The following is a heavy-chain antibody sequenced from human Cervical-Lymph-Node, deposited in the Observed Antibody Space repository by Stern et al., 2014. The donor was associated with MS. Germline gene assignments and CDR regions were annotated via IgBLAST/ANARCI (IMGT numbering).Heavy chain of an antibody. D-gene: IGHD2-15*01. V-gene: IGHV3-15*01. Sequence: MQLVQSGGGLVKPGGSLRLSCAASGFTFSNAWMSWVRQAPGKGLEGVGRIKSKTDGGTTDYAAPVKGRFTISRDDSKNTLYLQMNSLKTEDTAVYYCTTLGGIVVVVVAPNYYGMDVWGQGTTVTVSS. J-gene: IGHJ6*02. CDR2: IKSKTDGGTT. CDR1: GFTFSNAW. CDR3: TTLGGIVVVVVAPNYYGMDV.